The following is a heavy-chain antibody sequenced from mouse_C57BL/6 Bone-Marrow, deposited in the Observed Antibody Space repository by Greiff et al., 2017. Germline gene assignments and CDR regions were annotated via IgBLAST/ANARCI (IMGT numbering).Heavy chain of an antibody. V-gene: IGHV1-61*01. Sequence: VQLQQPGAELVRPGSSVKLSCKASGYTFTIYWMDWVKQRPGQGLEWIGNIYPSDSETHYNEKFKDKATLTVDKSSSTAYMQLSSLTSEDSAVYYCARSYRFDYWGQGTTLTVSS. CDR2: IYPSDSET. J-gene: IGHJ2*01. CDR3: ARSYRFDY. D-gene: IGHD2-14*01. CDR1: GYTFTIYW.